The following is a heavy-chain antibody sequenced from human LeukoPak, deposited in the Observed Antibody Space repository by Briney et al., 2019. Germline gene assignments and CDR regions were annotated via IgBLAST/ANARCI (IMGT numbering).Heavy chain of an antibody. CDR3: ARHKLGELYFDY. J-gene: IGHJ4*02. V-gene: IGHV4-39*01. D-gene: IGHD1-26*01. CDR2: IFYSGIT. Sequence: KPSETLSLTCTVSGGSISTSDYYWGWICQPPGKGLEWIGSIFYSGITYYNLSLKSRVTISVDTSKNQFSLKLASVTAADTAVYYCARHKLGELYFDYWGQGTLVTVSS. CDR1: GGSISTSDYY.